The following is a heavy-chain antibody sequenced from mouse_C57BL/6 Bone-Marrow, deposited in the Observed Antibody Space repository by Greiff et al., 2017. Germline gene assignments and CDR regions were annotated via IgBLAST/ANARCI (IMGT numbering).Heavy chain of an antibody. CDR2: INPNNGGT. Sequence: EVKLMESGPELVKPGASVKIPCKASGYTFTDYNMDWVKQSHGKSLEWIGDINPNNGGTIYNQKFKGKATLTVDKSSSTAYMELRSLTSEDTAVYYCARSWLLRYFDVWGTGTTVTVSS. CDR3: ARSWLLRYFDV. D-gene: IGHD2-3*01. V-gene: IGHV1-18*01. J-gene: IGHJ1*03. CDR1: GYTFTDYN.